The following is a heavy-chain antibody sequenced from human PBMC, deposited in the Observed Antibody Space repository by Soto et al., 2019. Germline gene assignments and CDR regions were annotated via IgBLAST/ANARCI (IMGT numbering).Heavy chain of an antibody. J-gene: IGHJ3*02. V-gene: IGHV1-69*02. CDR3: ARGGSYGPGAFDI. D-gene: IGHD1-26*01. Sequence: GASVKVSCKASGGTFSSYTISWVRQAPGQGLEWMGRIIPILGIANYAQKFQGRVTITADKSTSTAYMELSSLRSEGTAVYYCARGGSYGPGAFDIWGQGTMVTV. CDR2: IIPILGIA. CDR1: GGTFSSYT.